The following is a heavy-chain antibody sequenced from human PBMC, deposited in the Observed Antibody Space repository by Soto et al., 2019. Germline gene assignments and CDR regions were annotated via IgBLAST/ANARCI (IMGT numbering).Heavy chain of an antibody. CDR1: GGSFSGYY. CDR2: INHSGST. Sequence: SETLSLTCAVYGGSFSGYYWSWIRQPPGKGLEWIGEINHSGSTNYNPSLKSRVTISVDTSNNQFSLKLSSVTAADTAVYYCERGLYVERGHYYYMDVWGKGTTVTVSS. J-gene: IGHJ6*03. V-gene: IGHV4-34*01. D-gene: IGHD4-17*01. CDR3: ERGLYVERGHYYYMDV.